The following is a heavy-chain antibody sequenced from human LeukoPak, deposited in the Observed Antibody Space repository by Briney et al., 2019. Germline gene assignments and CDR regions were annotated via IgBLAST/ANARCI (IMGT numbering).Heavy chain of an antibody. CDR1: GFTFSRYW. Sequence: GGSLRDSCAASGFTFSRYWMSWVRQPPGKGLQWVAIIKQDGSEKYYMDSVKGRFTISRDNAKNSLFLQMHSLRAEDTAVYYCARVGAVAGTVLDYWGQGTLVTVSS. J-gene: IGHJ4*02. V-gene: IGHV3-7*01. D-gene: IGHD6-19*01. CDR2: IKQDGSEK. CDR3: ARVGAVAGTVLDY.